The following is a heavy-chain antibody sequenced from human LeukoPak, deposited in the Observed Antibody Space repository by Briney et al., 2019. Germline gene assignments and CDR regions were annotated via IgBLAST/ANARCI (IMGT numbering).Heavy chain of an antibody. CDR1: GGPFSGYY. V-gene: IGHV4-34*01. Sequence: KSSETLSLTCAVYGGPFSGYYWSWIRQPPGKGLEWIGEINHSGSTNYNPSLKSRVTISVDTSKNQFSLRLSSVTAADTAVYYCARSGPTSHHPAGTWGQGTLVTVSS. CDR2: INHSGST. J-gene: IGHJ5*02. D-gene: IGHD1-14*01. CDR3: ARSGPTSHHPAGT.